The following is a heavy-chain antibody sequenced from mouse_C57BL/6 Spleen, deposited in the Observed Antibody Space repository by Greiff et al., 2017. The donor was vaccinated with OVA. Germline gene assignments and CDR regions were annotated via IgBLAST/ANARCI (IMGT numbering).Heavy chain of an antibody. J-gene: IGHJ2*01. CDR2: INPNNGGT. Sequence: VQLQQSGPELVKPGASVKISCKASGYTFTDYYMNWVKQSHGKSLEWIGDINPNNGGTSYNQKFKGKATLTVDKSSSTAYMELRSLTAEESAVYYWARAYGSSIDYWGQGTTLTVSS. CDR1: GYTFTDYY. V-gene: IGHV1-26*01. D-gene: IGHD1-1*01. CDR3: ARAYGSSIDY.